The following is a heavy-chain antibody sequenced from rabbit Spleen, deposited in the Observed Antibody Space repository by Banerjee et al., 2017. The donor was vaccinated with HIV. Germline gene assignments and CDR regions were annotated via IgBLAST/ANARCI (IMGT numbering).Heavy chain of an antibody. CDR1: GVSLNDKDV. CDR2: INIVTGKS. J-gene: IGHJ4*01. D-gene: IGHD5-1*01. Sequence: EQLEESGGGLVKPEGSLTLTCKASGVSLNDKDVMCWVRQAPGKGLEWIACINIVTGKSVYASWAKGRFTMSRTSSTTVTLQMTSLTAADTAIYFCARDLVAVIGWNFGLWGPGPLVTVS. V-gene: IGHV1S45*01. CDR3: ARDLVAVIGWNFGL.